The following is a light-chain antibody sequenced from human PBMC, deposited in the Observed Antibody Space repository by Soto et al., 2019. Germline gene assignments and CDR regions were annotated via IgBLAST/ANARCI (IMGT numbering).Light chain of an antibody. V-gene: IGKV3-15*01. CDR3: QHYSQWSRT. CDR2: GAS. CDR1: QSVGSY. J-gene: IGKJ4*01. Sequence: EIVMTQSPGTLYVSPGERATLSCRASQSVGSYLAWYQQKPGQAPRVVIYGASTRATGIPARFSGSGSGTEFTLTISSLQSEDFALYSCQHYSQWSRTFGGGTKVEVK.